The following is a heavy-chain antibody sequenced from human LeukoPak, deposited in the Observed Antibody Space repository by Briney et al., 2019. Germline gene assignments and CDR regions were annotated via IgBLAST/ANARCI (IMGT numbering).Heavy chain of an antibody. Sequence: SETLSLTCTVSGGSISSYCWSWIRQPPGKGLEWIGCIYYSWSTNYNPSLKSRVTISVDTSKNQFSLKLGSVTAADTAVYYCARHEYYYSGMDVWGQGTTVTVSS. CDR3: ARHEYYYSGMDV. D-gene: IGHD6-6*01. V-gene: IGHV4-59*08. J-gene: IGHJ6*02. CDR1: GGSISSYC. CDR2: IYYSWST.